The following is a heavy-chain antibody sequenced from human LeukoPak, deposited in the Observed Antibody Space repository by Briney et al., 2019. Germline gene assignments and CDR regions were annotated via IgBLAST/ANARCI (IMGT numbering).Heavy chain of an antibody. CDR2: IYYSGST. Sequence: SESLSLTCTVSGGSISRSSYYWGWIRQPPGKGLEWIATIYYSGSTYYNPSLKSRVTISADTSKNQFSLKLSSVTAADTAVYYCARLTSGHFDYWGERTVVTVSS. J-gene: IGHJ4*02. V-gene: IGHV4-39*01. CDR1: GGSISRSSYY. D-gene: IGHD3-10*01. CDR3: ARLTSGHFDY.